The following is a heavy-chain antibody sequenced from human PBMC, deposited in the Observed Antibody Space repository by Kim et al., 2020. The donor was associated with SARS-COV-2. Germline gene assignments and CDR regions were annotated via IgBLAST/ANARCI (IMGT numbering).Heavy chain of an antibody. V-gene: IGHV4-39*01. CDR1: GGYINTSHYY. J-gene: IGHJ5*01. CDR3: PTRTEAGGYFDF. Sequence: SETLSLTCSVSGGYINTSHYYWARIRQPPGKGLEWIGTIHHRGSTYYNPSLKSRVTISVDTSRNQFSLKLASVTAADPAVYYCPTRTEAGGYFDFWGQG. D-gene: IGHD3-16*01. CDR2: IHHRGST.